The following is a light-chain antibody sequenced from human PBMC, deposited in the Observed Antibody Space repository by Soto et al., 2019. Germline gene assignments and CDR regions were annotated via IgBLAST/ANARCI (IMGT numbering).Light chain of an antibody. V-gene: IGKV1-5*01. CDR3: QQYNSYQYT. J-gene: IGKJ2*01. CDR1: QTISNW. CDR2: DAY. Sequence: DIQMTQSPSTLSASVGDRVTITCRASQTISNWLAWYQQKPGQAPKLLIYDAYSLESGVPSRFSGSASGTEFTLTISSLQPDDFAPYYCQQYNSYQYTFGQGTNLEI.